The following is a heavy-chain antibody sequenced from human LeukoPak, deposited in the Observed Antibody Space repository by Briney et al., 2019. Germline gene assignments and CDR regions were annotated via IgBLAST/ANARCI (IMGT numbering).Heavy chain of an antibody. CDR1: GFTFSRYG. Sequence: PGGSLRLSCAASGFTFSRYGMHWVRQAPGKGLEWVAVIWYDGSIKYYADSVKGRFTISKDNAKNSLYLQMNSLRAEDTAVYYCARELLNEMATSTSAFDIWGQGTMVTVSS. J-gene: IGHJ3*02. CDR2: IWYDGSIK. V-gene: IGHV3-33*01. D-gene: IGHD5-24*01. CDR3: ARELLNEMATSTSAFDI.